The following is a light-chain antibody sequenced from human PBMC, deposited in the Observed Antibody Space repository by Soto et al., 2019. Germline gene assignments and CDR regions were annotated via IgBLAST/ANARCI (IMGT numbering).Light chain of an antibody. CDR3: QQHSQWPIT. CDR1: QSVSSSY. CDR2: DAS. J-gene: IGKJ5*01. V-gene: IGKV3D-20*02. Sequence: EIGLTQSPGTLSLSPGERATLSCMASQSVSSSYLAWYQQKPGQAPRLLIYDASYRATDIPPRFSGSGSGTDFTLTISSLQPEDFAVYYCQQHSQWPITFGQGTRLENK.